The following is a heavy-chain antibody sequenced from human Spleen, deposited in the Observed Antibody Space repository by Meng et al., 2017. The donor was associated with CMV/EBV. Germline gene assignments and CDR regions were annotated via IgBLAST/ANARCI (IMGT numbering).Heavy chain of an antibody. CDR3: TRDLNSNYHDSSTYLF. CDR2: IKQDGSEK. CDR1: GFTFSSYW. J-gene: IGHJ4*02. V-gene: IGHV3-7*01. Sequence: GESLKISCAASGFTFSSYWMSWVRQAPGKGLEWVANIKQDGSEKYYVDSVKGRFTISRDNAKNSLYLQMNSLRAEDTAVYYCTRDLNSNYHDSSTYLFWGQGTLVTVSS. D-gene: IGHD3-22*01.